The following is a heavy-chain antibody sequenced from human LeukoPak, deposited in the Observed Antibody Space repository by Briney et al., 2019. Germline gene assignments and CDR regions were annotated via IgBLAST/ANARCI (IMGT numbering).Heavy chain of an antibody. CDR3: ARTEVDTAMVTATGYYYYYMDV. D-gene: IGHD5-18*01. CDR1: GYTFTGYY. J-gene: IGHJ6*03. Sequence: ASVKVSCKASGYTFTGYYMHWVRQAPGQGLEWMGWTNPNSGGTNYAQKFQGRVTMTRDTSISTAYMELSRLRSDDTAVYYCARTEVDTAMVTATGYYYYYMDVWGKGTTVTVSS. CDR2: TNPNSGGT. V-gene: IGHV1-2*02.